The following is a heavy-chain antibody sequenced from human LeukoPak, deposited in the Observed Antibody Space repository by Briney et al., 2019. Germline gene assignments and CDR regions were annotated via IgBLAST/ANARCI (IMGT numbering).Heavy chain of an antibody. CDR1: GGSISSYY. D-gene: IGHD6-19*01. J-gene: IGHJ5*02. CDR2: IYTSGST. CDR3: ARGDSSGWYAPSTYNWFDP. Sequence: SETLSPTCTVSGGSISSYYWSWIRQPAGKGLEWIGRIYTSGSTSYNPSLKSRVTISVDKSKNQFSLKLSSVTAADTAVYYCARGDSSGWYAPSTYNWFDPWGQGTLVTVSS. V-gene: IGHV4-4*07.